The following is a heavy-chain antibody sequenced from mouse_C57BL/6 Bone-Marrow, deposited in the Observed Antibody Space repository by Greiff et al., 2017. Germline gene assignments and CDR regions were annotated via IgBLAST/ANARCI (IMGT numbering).Heavy chain of an antibody. J-gene: IGHJ3*01. D-gene: IGHD2-4*01. CDR2: IYPGDGDT. CDR3: ARGGDYDFSAWFAY. CDR1: GYAFSSYW. V-gene: IGHV1-80*01. Sequence: QVQLNQSGAELVKPGASVKISCKASGYAFSSYWMNWVKQRPGKGLEWIGQIYPGDGDTNYNGKFKGKATLTADKSSSTAYMQLSSLTSEDSAVYFCARGGDYDFSAWFAYWGQGTLVTVSA.